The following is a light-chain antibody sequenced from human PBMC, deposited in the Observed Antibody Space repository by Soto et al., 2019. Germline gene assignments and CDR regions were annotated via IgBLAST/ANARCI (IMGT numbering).Light chain of an antibody. CDR2: DAS. CDR1: QDISNY. CDR3: QQYSHLIT. J-gene: IGKJ5*01. Sequence: DIQMTQSPSYLSASVGGIFTITCQASQDISNYLNWYQQKLGKAPKLRIYDASNLETGVPSRFSGSGSGTDFTFTISSLQPEDIATYYCQQYSHLITVGQGTRLEIK. V-gene: IGKV1-33*01.